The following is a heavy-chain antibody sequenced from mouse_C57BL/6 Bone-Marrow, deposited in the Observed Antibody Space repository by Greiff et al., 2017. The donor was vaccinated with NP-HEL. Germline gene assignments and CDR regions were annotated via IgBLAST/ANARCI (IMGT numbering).Heavy chain of an antibody. CDR2: IYPGSGST. CDR1: GYTFTSYW. CDR3: ARGGKDYAKGY. Sequence: VQLQQPGAELVKPGASVKMSCKASGYTFTSYWITWVKQRPGQGLEWIGDIYPGSGSTKYNEKFKSKATLTVDTSSSPAYMQLSSLTSEDSAVYYCARGGKDYAKGYWGKGTTVTVSS. J-gene: IGHJ4*01. V-gene: IGHV1-55*01. D-gene: IGHD2-1*01.